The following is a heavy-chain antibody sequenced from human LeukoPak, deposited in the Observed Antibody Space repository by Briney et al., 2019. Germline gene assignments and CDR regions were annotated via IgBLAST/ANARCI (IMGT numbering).Heavy chain of an antibody. V-gene: IGHV1-69*06. Sequence: SVKVSCKASGGTFSSYAIGWVRQAPGQGLEWMGGIIPIFGTANYAQKFQGRVTITADKSTSTAYMELSSLRSEDTAVYYCARGASLNYYYYYMDVWGKGTTVTVSS. CDR2: IIPIFGTA. CDR3: ARGASLNYYYYYMDV. CDR1: GGTFSSYA. J-gene: IGHJ6*03.